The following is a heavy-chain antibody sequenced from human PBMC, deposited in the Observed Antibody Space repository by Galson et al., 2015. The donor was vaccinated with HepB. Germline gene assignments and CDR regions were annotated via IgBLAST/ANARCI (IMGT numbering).Heavy chain of an antibody. D-gene: IGHD5-18*01. CDR3: ATFMDTSLDVDY. V-gene: IGHV3-23*01. CDR1: GFTFSSYA. J-gene: IGHJ4*02. Sequence: SCAASGFTFSSYAMTWVRQAPGKGLEWVSAISGRGSSTYYADSVKGRFTISRDNTKDTLCLQMNSLRVEDTAVYYCATFMDTSLDVDYWGQGTLVTVSS. CDR2: ISGRGSST.